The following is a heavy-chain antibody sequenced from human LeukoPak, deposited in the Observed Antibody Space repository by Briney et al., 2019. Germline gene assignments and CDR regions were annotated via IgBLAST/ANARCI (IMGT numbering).Heavy chain of an antibody. V-gene: IGHV3-48*01. J-gene: IGHJ4*02. CDR3: AGNYYDSSGYHDY. Sequence: PGGSLRLSCAASGFTFSSYSMNWVRQAPGKGLEWVSYISSSSSTIYYADSVKGRFTISRDNAKNSLYLQMNSLRAKDTAVYYCAGNYYDSSGYHDYWGQGTLVTVSS. D-gene: IGHD3-22*01. CDR2: ISSSSSTI. CDR1: GFTFSSYS.